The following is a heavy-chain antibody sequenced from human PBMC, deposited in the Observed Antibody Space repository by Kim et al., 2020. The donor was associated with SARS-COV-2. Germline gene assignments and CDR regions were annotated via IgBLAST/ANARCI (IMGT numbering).Heavy chain of an antibody. CDR3: ASYSGSFYVQH. J-gene: IGHJ1*01. CDR2: ST. V-gene: IGHV4-59*01. D-gene: IGHD1-26*01. Sequence: STNYNPSLNSRVTLSVDTSKNQFSLKLSSVTAADTAVYYCASYSGSFYVQHWGLGTLITVSS.